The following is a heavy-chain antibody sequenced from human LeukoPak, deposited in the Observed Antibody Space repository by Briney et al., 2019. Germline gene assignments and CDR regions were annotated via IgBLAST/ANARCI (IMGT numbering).Heavy chain of an antibody. Sequence: GGSLRLSCAASGFTFNTYTMNWVRQAPGKGLEWVSAINRGGGGTYYADFVKGRFTISRDNSENTLYLEMNSLRAEDTATYYCAKATERYWEVSSFDSWGQGTQVTVSS. CDR2: INRGGGGT. CDR1: GFTFNTYT. CDR3: AKATERYWEVSSFDS. D-gene: IGHD2-2*01. V-gene: IGHV3-23*01. J-gene: IGHJ4*02.